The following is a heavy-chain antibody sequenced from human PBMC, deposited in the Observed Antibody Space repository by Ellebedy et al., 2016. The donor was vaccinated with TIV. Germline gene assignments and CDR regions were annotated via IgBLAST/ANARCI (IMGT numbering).Heavy chain of an antibody. Sequence: MPSETLSLTCAVYGGSFSGYFWSWIRQPPGKGLEWIGEINHSGTTNYNPSLKSRVTISVDTSKNQFSLNLSSVTAADTAVYYCARGRSSYYDFWSGYSGFRWFDPWGQGTLVTVSS. V-gene: IGHV4-34*01. CDR1: GGSFSGYF. D-gene: IGHD3-3*01. CDR3: ARGRSSYYDFWSGYSGFRWFDP. J-gene: IGHJ5*02. CDR2: INHSGTT.